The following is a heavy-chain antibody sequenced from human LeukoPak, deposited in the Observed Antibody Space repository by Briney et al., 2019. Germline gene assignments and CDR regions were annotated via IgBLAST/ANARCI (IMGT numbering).Heavy chain of an antibody. CDR3: ARAHCSSTSCYGDY. CDR1: GFTFSSYA. Sequence: PGRSLRLSCAASGFTFSSYAMHWVRQAPGKGLVGVTVISYDGSNKYYADSVKGRFSISRDNSKNTLYLQMNSLRAEDTAVYYCARAHCSSTSCYGDYWGQGTLVTVSS. CDR2: ISYDGSNK. V-gene: IGHV3-30-3*01. J-gene: IGHJ4*02. D-gene: IGHD2-2*01.